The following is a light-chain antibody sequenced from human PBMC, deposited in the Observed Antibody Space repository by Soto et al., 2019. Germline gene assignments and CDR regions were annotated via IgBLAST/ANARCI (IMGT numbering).Light chain of an antibody. V-gene: IGLV2-14*01. CDR1: SSDVGGCNC. CDR2: EVN. J-gene: IGLJ1*01. CDR3: SSFTSSSTYV. Sequence: QSVLTQPASVSGSPGQSITISCTGTSSDVGGCNCVSWYQQHPGKAPKLMIYEVNNRPSGVSNRFSGSKSGNTASLTISGLQAGDEADYYCSSFTSSSTYVFGTGTKLTVL.